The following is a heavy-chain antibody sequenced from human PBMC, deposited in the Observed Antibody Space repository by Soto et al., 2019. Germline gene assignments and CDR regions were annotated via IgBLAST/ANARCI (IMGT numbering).Heavy chain of an antibody. D-gene: IGHD2-2*01. Sequence: XXTLSLPFTVSGGSVSSGSYNWSFIRQPPGKGLEWIGYIYYSGSTNYNPSLKSRVTISVDTSKNQFSLKLSSVTDADTAVYYCARGYQGDQGYGMDVWGQGTTVTVSS. CDR2: IYYSGST. CDR1: GGSVSSGSYN. J-gene: IGHJ6*02. V-gene: IGHV4-61*01. CDR3: ARGYQGDQGYGMDV.